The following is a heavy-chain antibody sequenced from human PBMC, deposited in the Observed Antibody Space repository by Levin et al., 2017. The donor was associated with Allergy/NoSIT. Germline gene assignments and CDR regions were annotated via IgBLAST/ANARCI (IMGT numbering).Heavy chain of an antibody. J-gene: IGHJ4*02. CDR2: INSDGSST. V-gene: IGHV3-74*01. CDR3: ARGYSSGWMDY. D-gene: IGHD6-19*01. CDR1: GFTFSSYW. Sequence: ASVKVSCAASGFTFSSYWMHWVRQAPGKGLVWVSRINSDGSSTTYADSVKGRFTLSRDNAKNTLYLQMNSLRAEDTAVYYCARGYSSGWMDYWGQGTLVTVSS.